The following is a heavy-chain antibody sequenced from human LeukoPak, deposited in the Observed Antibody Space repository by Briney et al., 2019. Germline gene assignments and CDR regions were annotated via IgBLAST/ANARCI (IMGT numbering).Heavy chain of an antibody. CDR1: GFTFSDYN. D-gene: IGHD3-9*01. CDR2: ITNGGSTI. V-gene: IGHV3-11*01. J-gene: IGHJ6*02. Sequence: PGGSLRLSCAASGFTFSDYNMNWVRQAPGKGLEWVSYITNGGSTIHHADSVKGRFTISRDNAKKTLYLQMNSLRAEDTAVYYCTRSIGLTGGGVDVWGQGTTVTVSS. CDR3: TRSIGLTGGGVDV.